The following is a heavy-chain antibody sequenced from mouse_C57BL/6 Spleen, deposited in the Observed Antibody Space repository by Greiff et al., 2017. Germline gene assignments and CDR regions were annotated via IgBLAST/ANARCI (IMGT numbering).Heavy chain of an antibody. V-gene: IGHV1-22*01. CDR3: ARGRSPWYFDV. Sequence: EVKLLESGPELVKPGASVKMSCKASGYTFTDYNMHWVKQSHGKSLEWIGYINPNNGGTSYNQKFKGKATLTVNKSSSTAYMELRSLTSEDSAVYYCARGRSPWYFDVWGTGTTVTVSS. CDR2: INPNNGGT. J-gene: IGHJ1*03. CDR1: GYTFTDYN. D-gene: IGHD1-1*01.